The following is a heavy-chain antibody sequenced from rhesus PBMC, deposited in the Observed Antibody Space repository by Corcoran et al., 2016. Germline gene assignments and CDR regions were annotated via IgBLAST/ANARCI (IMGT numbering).Heavy chain of an antibody. CDR1: GGSISGYS. D-gene: IGHD4-29*01. V-gene: IGHV4-165*01. CDR2: IDGGRGST. Sequence: QVQLQESGPGVVKPSETLSLTCAVSGGSISGYSLWSWIRQPPGKGLEWIGYIDGGRGSTSYSPSLKSRVIISIDTSKNQFSLKLSSVTAADTAVYYCARGAVAANYFDYWGQGVLVTVSS. J-gene: IGHJ4*01. CDR3: ARGAVAANYFDY.